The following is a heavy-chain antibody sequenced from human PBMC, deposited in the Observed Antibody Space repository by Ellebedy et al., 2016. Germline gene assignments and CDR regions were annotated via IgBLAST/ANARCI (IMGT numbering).Heavy chain of an antibody. D-gene: IGHD3-22*01. Sequence: SETLSLXXTVSGGSISSGGYYWSWIRQHPGKGLEWIGYIYYSGSTYYNPSLKSRVTISVDTSKNQFSLKLSSVTAADTAVYYCARADYYDSSGYYTPFDYWGQGTLVTVSS. CDR1: GGSISSGGYY. J-gene: IGHJ4*02. V-gene: IGHV4-31*03. CDR3: ARADYYDSSGYYTPFDY. CDR2: IYYSGST.